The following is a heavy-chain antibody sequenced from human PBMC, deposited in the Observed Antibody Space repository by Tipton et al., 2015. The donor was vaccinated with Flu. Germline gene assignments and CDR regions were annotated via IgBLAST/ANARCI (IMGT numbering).Heavy chain of an antibody. CDR2: IYVGDSDT. CDR3: VRRQGIAALGTGDWFDP. Sequence: VQLVQSGAEVKKPGESLKISCKGSGYSFTDYWIGWVRQMPGKGLEWMGIIYVGDSDTRYSPSFQGHVTISADKSNSTAYLQWSSLKDSDTAMYYCVRRQGIAALGTGDWFDPWGQGTLVIVSS. J-gene: IGHJ5*02. V-gene: IGHV5-51*01. CDR1: GYSFTDYW. D-gene: IGHD6-13*01.